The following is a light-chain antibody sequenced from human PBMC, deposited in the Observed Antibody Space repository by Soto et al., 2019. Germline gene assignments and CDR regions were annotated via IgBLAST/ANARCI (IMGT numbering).Light chain of an antibody. CDR3: HQRQSWPRT. CDR2: LTS. CDR1: QSVNNNY. V-gene: IGKV3-11*01. Sequence: EIVMTQSPATLSMSPGERATLSCRASQSVNNNYVAWYQQKPGQAPRLLIYLTSNRAAGIPARFSGSGSETDFTLTISDVEPEDFAVYYCHQRQSWPRTFGQGTKVDIK. J-gene: IGKJ1*01.